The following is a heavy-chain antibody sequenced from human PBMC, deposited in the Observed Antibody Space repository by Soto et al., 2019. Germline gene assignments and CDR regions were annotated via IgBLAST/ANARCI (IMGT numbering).Heavy chain of an antibody. CDR1: DDSITSNSYF. V-gene: IGHV4-39*01. CDR2: IYYSGTT. J-gene: IGHJ4*02. CDR3: ARHFSVDYFDY. Sequence: SETLSLTCTVSDDSITSNSYFWAWIRQPPGKGLEWIGSIYYSGTTYYNPSLRSRVTISVDRSKNQFSLKLSSVTAADTAVYYCARHFSVDYFDYWGQGALVTVSS.